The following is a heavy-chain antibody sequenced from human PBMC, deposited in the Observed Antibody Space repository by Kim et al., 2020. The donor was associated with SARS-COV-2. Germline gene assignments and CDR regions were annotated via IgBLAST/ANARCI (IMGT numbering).Heavy chain of an antibody. V-gene: IGHV4-34*01. CDR1: GGSFSGYY. D-gene: IGHD6-13*01. CDR3: ARAAGYSSSWYYYYGMDV. CDR2: INHSGST. J-gene: IGHJ6*02. Sequence: SETLSLTCAVYGGSFSGYYWSWIRQPPGKGLEWIGEINHSGSTNYNPSLKSRVTISVDTSKNQFSLQLSSVTAADTAVYYCARAAGYSSSWYYYYGMDVWGQGTTVTVSS.